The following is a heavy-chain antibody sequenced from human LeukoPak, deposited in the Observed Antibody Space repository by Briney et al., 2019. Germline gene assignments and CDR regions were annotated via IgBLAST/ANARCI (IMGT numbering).Heavy chain of an antibody. J-gene: IGHJ4*02. CDR3: TRVFVGDEYSSTGY. V-gene: IGHV3-74*01. Sequence: QAGGSLRLSCAASGFTFSRYYMHWVRQASGKGLVWVSRINSDGSSTTYADSVKGRFTISRDNAKNTLYLQMNSLKVEDTAVYSCTRVFVGDEYSSTGYWGQGTLVTVSS. CDR1: GFTFSRYY. D-gene: IGHD6-13*01. CDR2: INSDGSST.